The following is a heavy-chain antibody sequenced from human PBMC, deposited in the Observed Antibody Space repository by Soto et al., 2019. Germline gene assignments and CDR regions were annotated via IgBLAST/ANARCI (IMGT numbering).Heavy chain of an antibody. CDR1: GYSFTSYW. Sequence: PGESLKTSCKGSGYSFTSYWIGWVRQMPGKGLEWMGIIWPGDSDTRYSPSFQGQVSISADKSISTAYLQWSSLKASDTAMYYCARQHCSSTSCYLAYFDYCGQGTLVTVSS. CDR3: ARQHCSSTSCYLAYFDY. J-gene: IGHJ4*02. D-gene: IGHD2-2*01. CDR2: IWPGDSDT. V-gene: IGHV5-51*01.